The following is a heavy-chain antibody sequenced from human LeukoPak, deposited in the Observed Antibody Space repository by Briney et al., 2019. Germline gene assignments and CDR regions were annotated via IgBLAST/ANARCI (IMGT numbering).Heavy chain of an antibody. CDR1: GFTFTNYA. V-gene: IGHV3-23*01. Sequence: PGGSLRLSCVASGFTFTNYAMSWVRQAPGKGLEWVSVTTARGDSPYYADSVKGRFTISRDNSKNTLYLQMSSLRAEDTAAYYCAKIRAGYIPDAFDVWGQGTMVTVSS. J-gene: IGHJ3*01. CDR2: TTARGDSP. D-gene: IGHD5-24*01. CDR3: AKIRAGYIPDAFDV.